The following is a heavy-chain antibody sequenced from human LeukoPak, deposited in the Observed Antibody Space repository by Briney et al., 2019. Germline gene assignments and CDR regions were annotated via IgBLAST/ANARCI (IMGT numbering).Heavy chain of an antibody. CDR3: AKDRPVPAAVIRGGGDQFDP. CDR1: GFTFSDYW. J-gene: IGHJ5*02. V-gene: IGHV3-23*01. CDR2: ISGSGGST. D-gene: IGHD2-2*01. Sequence: GGSLRLPCAASGFTFSDYWMSWVRQAPGKGLEWVSAISGSGGSTYYADSVKGRFTISRDNSKNTLYLQMNSLRAEDTAVYYCAKDRPVPAAVIRGGGDQFDPWGQGTLVTVSP.